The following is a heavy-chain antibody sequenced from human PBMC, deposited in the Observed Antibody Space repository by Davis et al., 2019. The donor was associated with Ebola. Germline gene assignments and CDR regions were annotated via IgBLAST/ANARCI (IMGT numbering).Heavy chain of an antibody. Sequence: PSETLSLTCAIYGDSVSSGGWNWIRQSPSRGLEWLGRTYYTSKWSNDYALSVKSRITINPDTSKNQFSLQLSSVTPEDTAVYYCARGWLRSGLDVWGKGAAVTVSS. CDR1: GDSVSSGG. J-gene: IGHJ6*04. V-gene: IGHV6-1*01. D-gene: IGHD5-12*01. CDR2: TYYTSKWSN. CDR3: ARGWLRSGLDV.